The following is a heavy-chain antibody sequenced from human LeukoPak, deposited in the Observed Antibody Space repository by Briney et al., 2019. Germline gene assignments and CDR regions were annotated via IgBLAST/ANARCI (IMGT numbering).Heavy chain of an antibody. Sequence: PSETLSLTCTLSGGSISTSGNYWVWVRQPPGKGLEWIGTIYYSVSMYYNPSLKSRVTISVDTSKNQFSLKLNSVTAADTAVYYCARHYGPWGQGTLVTVSS. V-gene: IGHV4-39*01. CDR1: GGSISTSGNY. J-gene: IGHJ5*02. CDR2: IYYSVSM. D-gene: IGHD3-10*01. CDR3: ARHYGP.